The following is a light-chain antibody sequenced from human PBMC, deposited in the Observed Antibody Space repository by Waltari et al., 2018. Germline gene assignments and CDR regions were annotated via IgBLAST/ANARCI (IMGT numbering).Light chain of an antibody. CDR3: QQYGSSPIT. CDR2: GAS. V-gene: IGKV3-20*01. CDR1: QSVSSSN. Sequence: EIVLTQSPGTLSLSPGERATLSCRASQSVSSSNLAWIQQKPGQAPRLLIHGASSRAPGIPDRFSGIGSGTDFTLTVSRLVPEDYAVYYCQQYGSSPITFGQGTRLEIK. J-gene: IGKJ5*01.